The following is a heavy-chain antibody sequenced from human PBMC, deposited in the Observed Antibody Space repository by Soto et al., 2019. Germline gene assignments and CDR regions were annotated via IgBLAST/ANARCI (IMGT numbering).Heavy chain of an antibody. D-gene: IGHD5-12*01. CDR2: INSNGGST. CDR3: ARAPGYSGYDALDY. CDR1: GYTFSTYA. J-gene: IGHJ4*02. V-gene: IGHV3-64*01. Sequence: EVQLVESGGGLVQPGGSLRLSCAASGYTFSTYAMHWVRHAPGKGLEYVSVINSNGGSTFYANSVKGRFTISRDNSKNTLYLQMGSLRVEDTGVYYCARAPGYSGYDALDYWGKGTLVTVSS.